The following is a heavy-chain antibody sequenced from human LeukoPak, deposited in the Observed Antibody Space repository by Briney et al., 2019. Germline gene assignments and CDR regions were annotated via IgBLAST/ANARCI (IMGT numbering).Heavy chain of an antibody. CDR2: IYTSGST. Sequence: SETLSLTCTVSGVSISSYYWSWIRQPAGKGLEWIGRIYTSGSTNYNPSLKSRVTMSVDTSKNQFSLKLSSVTASDTPVYYCARDGVDILTGDIFTAFDMWDGGTMVTV. D-gene: IGHD3-9*01. CDR3: ARDGVDILTGDIFTAFDM. V-gene: IGHV4-4*07. CDR1: GVSISSYY. J-gene: IGHJ3*02.